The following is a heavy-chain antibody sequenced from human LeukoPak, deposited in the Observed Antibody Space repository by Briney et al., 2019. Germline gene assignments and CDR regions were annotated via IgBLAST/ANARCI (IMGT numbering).Heavy chain of an antibody. D-gene: IGHD6-13*01. CDR3: ARALIAAAATGFDP. CDR1: GGSISSYY. J-gene: IGHJ5*02. V-gene: IGHV4-59*01. CDR2: IYYSGST. Sequence: PSETLSLTCTVPGGSISSYYWSWIRQPPGKGLEWIGYIYYSGSTNYNPSLKSRVTISVDTSKNQFSLKLSSVTAADTAVYYCARALIAAAATGFDPWGQGTLVTVSS.